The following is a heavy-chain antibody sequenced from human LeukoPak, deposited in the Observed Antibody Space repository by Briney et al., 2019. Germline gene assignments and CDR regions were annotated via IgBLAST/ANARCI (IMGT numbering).Heavy chain of an antibody. V-gene: IGHV5-51*01. Sequence: GESLQISCQGSGYIFTSYWIGWVRQLPGKGLEWMGIIYPGDSDTRYSPSFQGQVTISADKSITTAYLQWSSLKASDTAMYYCARLQLLDAFDIWGQGTMVTVSS. D-gene: IGHD1-26*01. J-gene: IGHJ3*02. CDR3: ARLQLLDAFDI. CDR1: GYIFTSYW. CDR2: IYPGDSDT.